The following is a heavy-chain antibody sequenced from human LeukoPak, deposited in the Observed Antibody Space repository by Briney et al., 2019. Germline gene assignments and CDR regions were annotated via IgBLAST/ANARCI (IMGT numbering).Heavy chain of an antibody. Sequence: PGGSLRLSCEASGFTFSNYAMHWVRQAPGKEQQWVSVISFDGKNKKYAGSVNGRFTISRDDSKNTLYLQMNSLRAEDTAVYYCAKVSVMVRGYDPWGQGTLVTVSS. CDR1: GFTFSNYA. V-gene: IGHV3-30*04. J-gene: IGHJ5*02. CDR3: AKVSVMVRGYDP. CDR2: ISFDGKNK. D-gene: IGHD3-10*01.